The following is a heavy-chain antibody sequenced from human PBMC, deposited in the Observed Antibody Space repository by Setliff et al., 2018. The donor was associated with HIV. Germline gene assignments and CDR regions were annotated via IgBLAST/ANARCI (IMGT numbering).Heavy chain of an antibody. CDR2: IIPIFGTT. D-gene: IGHD2-21*02. CDR3: ATDPHRRDGYNFDS. Sequence: GASVKVSCKASGGTFSSYAISWVRQAPGQGLEWMGGIIPIFGTTNYAQKFQGRVTITTDESTTTAYMELSSLRAADTAVYYCATDPHRRDGYNFDSWGQGTLVTVSS. CDR1: GGTFSSYA. V-gene: IGHV1-69*05. J-gene: IGHJ4*02.